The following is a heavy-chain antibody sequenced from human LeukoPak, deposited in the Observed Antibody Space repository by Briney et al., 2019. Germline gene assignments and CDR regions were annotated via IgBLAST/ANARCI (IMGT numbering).Heavy chain of an antibody. Sequence: GGSLRLSCEASGFTFDDYGMSWVRQAPGKGLEWVSGINWNGGRTGYADSVKGRFTISRDNAKNTLYLQMNSLRAEDTAVYYCARDQDFWSGYYGSFDYWGQGTLVTVSS. CDR1: GFTFDDYG. CDR2: INWNGGRT. CDR3: ARDQDFWSGYYGSFDY. V-gene: IGHV3-20*04. D-gene: IGHD3-3*01. J-gene: IGHJ4*02.